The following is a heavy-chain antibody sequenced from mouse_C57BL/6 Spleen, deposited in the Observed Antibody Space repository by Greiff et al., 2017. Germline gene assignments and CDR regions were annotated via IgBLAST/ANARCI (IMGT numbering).Heavy chain of an antibody. CDR1: GYTFTDYE. J-gene: IGHJ2*01. V-gene: IGHV1-15*01. Sequence: QVQLQQSGAELVRPGASVTLSCKASGYTFTDYEMHWVQQTPVHGLEWIGAIDPETGGTAYTPKFKGQAILSADKSSSTAYMALLSLTSEDSAVYYCTRRAVTNYFDDWGQGTTLTVSS. D-gene: IGHD2-2*01. CDR3: TRRAVTNYFDD. CDR2: IDPETGGT.